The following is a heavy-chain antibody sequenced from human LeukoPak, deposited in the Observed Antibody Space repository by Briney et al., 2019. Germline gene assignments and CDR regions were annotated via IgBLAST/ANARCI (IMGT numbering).Heavy chain of an antibody. V-gene: IGHV4-4*07. D-gene: IGHD3-3*01. CDR1: GGSISSYY. CDR3: ARAHYDFWSGYYLDY. Sequence: SETLSLTCTVSGGSISSYYWSWIRQPAGKGLEWIGRIYTSGSTNYNPSLKSRVTMSVDTSKNQFSLKLSSVTAADTAVYYCARAHYDFWSGYYLDYWGQGTLVTVSS. CDR2: IYTSGST. J-gene: IGHJ4*02.